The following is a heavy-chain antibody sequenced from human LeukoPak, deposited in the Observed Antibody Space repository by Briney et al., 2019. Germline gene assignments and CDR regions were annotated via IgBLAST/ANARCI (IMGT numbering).Heavy chain of an antibody. CDR3: AKDMRATPYYYDSSGYYVIDY. D-gene: IGHD3-22*01. J-gene: IGHJ4*02. CDR2: ISGSGGDT. CDR1: GFTFSSYA. Sequence: GGSLRLSCAASGFTFSSYAMNWVRQAPGKGLEWVSISGSGGDTYYADSVKGRFTISRDNSKNTLYLQMNSLRAEDTAVYYCAKDMRATPYYYDSSGYYVIDYWGQGTLVTVSS. V-gene: IGHV3-23*01.